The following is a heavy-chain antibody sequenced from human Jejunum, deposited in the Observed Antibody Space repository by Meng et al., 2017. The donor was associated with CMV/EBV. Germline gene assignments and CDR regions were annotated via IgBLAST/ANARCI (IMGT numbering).Heavy chain of an antibody. J-gene: IGHJ5*02. D-gene: IGHD3-16*01. CDR3: ARGWGWFDP. CDR1: GGSGSSGSYF. V-gene: IGHV4-61*01. CDR2: IYYSGST. Sequence: LTCTVSGGSGSSGSYFWSWIRQPPGKGLEWIGYIYYSGSTSYNPSLKSRVTISIDTSKNQLSLKLSSVTAADTAVYYCARGWGWFDPWGQGTLVTVSS.